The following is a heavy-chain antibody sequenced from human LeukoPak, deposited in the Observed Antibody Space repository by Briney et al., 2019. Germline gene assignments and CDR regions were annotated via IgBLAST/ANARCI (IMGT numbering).Heavy chain of an antibody. D-gene: IGHD6-19*01. CDR3: ARGGRSSGRFDY. CDR1: GFTFSSYS. V-gene: IGHV3-21*01. Sequence: GGSLRLSCAASGFTFSSYSMSWVRQAPGKWLEWVSSISSSSSYIYYADSVKGRFTISRDNAKNSLYLQMNSLRAEDTAVYYCARGGRSSGRFDYWGQGALVTVSS. CDR2: ISSSSSYI. J-gene: IGHJ4*02.